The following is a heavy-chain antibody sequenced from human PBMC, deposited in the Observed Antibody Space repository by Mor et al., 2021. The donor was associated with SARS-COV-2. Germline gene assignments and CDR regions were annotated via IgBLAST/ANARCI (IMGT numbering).Heavy chain of an antibody. V-gene: IGHV3-21*01. D-gene: IGHD3-16*01. CDR2: ISSSSSYI. CDR3: ARGEAHSDY. Sequence: VSSISSSSSYIYYADSVKGRFTISRDNAKNSLYLQMNSLRAEDTAVYYCARGEAHSDYWGQGTLVTV. J-gene: IGHJ4*02.